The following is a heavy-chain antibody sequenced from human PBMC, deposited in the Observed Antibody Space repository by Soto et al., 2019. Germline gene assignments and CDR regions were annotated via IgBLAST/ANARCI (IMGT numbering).Heavy chain of an antibody. CDR1: GYTFTSYG. V-gene: IGHV1-3*01. J-gene: IGHJ4*02. CDR2: INAGNGNT. Sequence: GASVKVSCKASGYTFTSYGMHWVRQAPGQRLEWMGWINAGNGNTKYSQKFQGRVTITRDTSASTAYMELSSLRSEDTAVYYCAREITAVAGKADYWGQGTLVTVSS. CDR3: AREITAVAGKADY. D-gene: IGHD6-19*01.